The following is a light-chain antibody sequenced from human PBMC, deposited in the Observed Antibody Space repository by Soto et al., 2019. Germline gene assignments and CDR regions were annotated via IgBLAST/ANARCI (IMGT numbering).Light chain of an antibody. CDR2: DVS. CDR3: SSYIRSNTLRYV. Sequence: QSALTQPASVSGSPGQSITISCTGTSSDVGGYNYVSWYQHHPGKAPKVMIYDVSNRPSGVSNRFSGSKSGNTASLTISGLRAEDEAEYYCSSYIRSNTLRYVFGTGTKVTVL. V-gene: IGLV2-14*03. CDR1: SSDVGGYNY. J-gene: IGLJ1*01.